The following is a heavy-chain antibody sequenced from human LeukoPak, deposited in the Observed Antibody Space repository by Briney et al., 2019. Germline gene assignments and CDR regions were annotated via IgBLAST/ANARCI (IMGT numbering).Heavy chain of an antibody. D-gene: IGHD1-1*01. CDR3: ASPFGFPRTGTSRRAFDI. CDR2: INHSGST. V-gene: IGHV4-34*01. Sequence: PGGSLRLSCAASGLTVSSNYMSWIRQPPGKGLEWIAEINHSGSTNYNPSLKSRVTISVDTSKNQFSLKLSSVTAADTAVYYCASPFGFPRTGTSRRAFDIWGQGTMVTVSS. J-gene: IGHJ3*02. CDR1: GLTVSSNY.